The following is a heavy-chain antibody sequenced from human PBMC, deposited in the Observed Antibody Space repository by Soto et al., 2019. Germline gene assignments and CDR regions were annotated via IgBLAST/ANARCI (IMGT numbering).Heavy chain of an antibody. V-gene: IGHV5-51*01. CDR1: GYIFTSHW. J-gene: IGHJ4*02. CDR2: IHGGDSNT. D-gene: IGHD6-19*01. CDR3: ARRGTYSSGWDY. Sequence: GESLKISCKGSGYIFTSHWIGWVRQMPGKGLEWMGIIHGGDSNTRYSPSFQGQVTISTDKSISTAYLQWSSLKASDTAMYYCARRGTYSSGWDYWGQGTLVTVSS.